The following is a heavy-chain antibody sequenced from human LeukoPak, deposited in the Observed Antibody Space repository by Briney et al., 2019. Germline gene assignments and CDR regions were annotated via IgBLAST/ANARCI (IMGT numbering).Heavy chain of an antibody. V-gene: IGHV1-2*02. J-gene: IGHJ4*02. Sequence: GGSVKVSCQASGYTFTGYYMHWVRQAPGQGLEWMGWINPNSGGTNYGQKFQGKVTMTRHTSISTAYMELSRLRSDDTAVYYCARWVYWNDFDYWGQGTLVTVFS. CDR3: ARWVYWNDFDY. CDR1: GYTFTGYY. D-gene: IGHD1-1*01. CDR2: INPNSGGT.